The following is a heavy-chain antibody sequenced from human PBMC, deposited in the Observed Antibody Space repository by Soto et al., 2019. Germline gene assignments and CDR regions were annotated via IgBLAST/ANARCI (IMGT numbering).Heavy chain of an antibody. CDR1: GYNFTNYW. CDR3: ARLYCATECGQYFFDY. D-gene: IGHD2-15*01. CDR2: IDPHDSYT. J-gene: IGHJ4*02. V-gene: IGHV5-10-1*01. Sequence: PGESLKISCKASGYNFTNYWITWVRRVPGKGLEWMGRIDPHDSYTKYSPSFEGHVTLSVDKSIATASLQWHNLKASDTGIYYCARLYCATECGQYFFDYWGEGTLVTVSS.